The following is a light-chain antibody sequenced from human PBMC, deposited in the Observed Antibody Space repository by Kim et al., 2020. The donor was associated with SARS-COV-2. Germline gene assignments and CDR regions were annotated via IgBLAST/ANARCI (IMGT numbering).Light chain of an antibody. CDR3: CSYAGSYTNYV. J-gene: IGLJ1*01. CDR2: DVS. V-gene: IGLV2-11*01. CDR1: SSDVGGYNY. Sequence: AVTITCTGTSSDVGGYNYVSWYQQHRGKATKVMIYDVSKRPSGVPDRFAGSKSGNTASLTISGLQAEDEADYYCCSYAGSYTNYVFGTGTKVTVL.